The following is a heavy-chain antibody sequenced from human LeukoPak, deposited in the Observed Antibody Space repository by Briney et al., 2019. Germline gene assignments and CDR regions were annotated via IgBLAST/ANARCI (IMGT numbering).Heavy chain of an antibody. CDR1: GGSISSYY. J-gene: IGHJ6*03. D-gene: IGHD6-13*01. Sequence: SETLSLTCTVSGGSISSYYWSWIRQPAGKGLEWIGRSYTSGSTNYNPSLKSRVTMSVDTSKNQFSLKLSSVTAADTAVYYCAREPSAAGHYYYYYYMDVWGKGTTVTISS. V-gene: IGHV4-4*07. CDR2: SYTSGST. CDR3: AREPSAAGHYYYYYYMDV.